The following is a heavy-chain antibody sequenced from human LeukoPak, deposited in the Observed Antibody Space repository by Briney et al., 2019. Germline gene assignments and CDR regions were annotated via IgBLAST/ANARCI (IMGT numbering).Heavy chain of an antibody. CDR2: IYPGDYET. Sequence: GESLKISCEGSGYSFSNYWIGWVRQMPGKGLEWMGIIYPGDYETRYSPSFQGLVTISVDKSISTAYLQWSSLKASDTAMYYCAIPPGYCGNNCSFDHWGQGTLVTVSS. CDR1: GYSFSNYW. CDR3: AIPPGYCGNNCSFDH. J-gene: IGHJ4*02. V-gene: IGHV5-51*01. D-gene: IGHD2-21*02.